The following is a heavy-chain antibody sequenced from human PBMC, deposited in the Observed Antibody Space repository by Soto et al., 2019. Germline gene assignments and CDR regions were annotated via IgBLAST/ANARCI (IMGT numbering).Heavy chain of an antibody. D-gene: IGHD3-22*01. J-gene: IGHJ4*02. CDR1: GDSISSSTYY. V-gene: IGHV4-39*01. CDR3: VSPEGYYDSSGYTLDY. Sequence: QVQLQESGPGLVKPSETLSLTCTVSGDSISSSTYYWGWIRQPPGKGLEWIGSMFYSGNTYYNPSLKTRVPLSIDTSKNRFSLKLNSVTAADTAVYYCVSPEGYYDSSGYTLDYWGQGTLVTVSS. CDR2: MFYSGNT.